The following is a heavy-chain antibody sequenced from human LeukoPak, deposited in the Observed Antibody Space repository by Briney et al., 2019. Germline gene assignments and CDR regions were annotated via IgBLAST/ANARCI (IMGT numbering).Heavy chain of an antibody. V-gene: IGHV4-30-4*08. Sequence: PSETLSLTRAVYGGSFSGYYWSWIRQPPGKGLEWIGYIYYSGSTYYNPSLKSRVTISVDTSKNQFSLKLSSVTAADTAVYYCARETHEYSSSYTDYSDYWGQGTLVTVSS. CDR1: GGSFSGYY. J-gene: IGHJ4*02. D-gene: IGHD6-6*01. CDR2: IYYSGST. CDR3: ARETHEYSSSYTDYSDY.